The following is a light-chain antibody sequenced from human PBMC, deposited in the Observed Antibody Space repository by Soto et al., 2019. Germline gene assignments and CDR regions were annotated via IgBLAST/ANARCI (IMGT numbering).Light chain of an antibody. Sequence: QSVLTQPRSVSGSPGQSVTISCTGTNSDVGGYNFVSWYQQLPGKAPKLMIYEVNKRPSGVPDRFSGSKSGNTASLTVSGLQAEDEADYYCSSYAGSSNVFGTGTKLTVL. J-gene: IGLJ1*01. CDR2: EVN. CDR3: SSYAGSSNV. V-gene: IGLV2-8*01. CDR1: NSDVGGYNF.